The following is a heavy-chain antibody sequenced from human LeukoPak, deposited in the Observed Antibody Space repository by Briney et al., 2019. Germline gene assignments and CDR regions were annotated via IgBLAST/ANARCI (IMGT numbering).Heavy chain of an antibody. Sequence: ASVKVSCKASGYTFTSYYMHWVRQAPGQGLEWMGIINPSGGSTSYAQKFQGRVTMTRDMSTSTVYMELSSLRSEDTAVYYCARDPLGYCSSTSCARLVGMDVWGQGTTVTVSS. CDR1: GYTFTSYY. D-gene: IGHD2-2*01. CDR3: ARDPLGYCSSTSCARLVGMDV. V-gene: IGHV1-46*01. CDR2: INPSGGST. J-gene: IGHJ6*02.